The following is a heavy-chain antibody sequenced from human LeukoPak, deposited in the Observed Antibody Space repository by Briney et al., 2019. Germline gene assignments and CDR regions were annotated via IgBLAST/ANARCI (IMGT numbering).Heavy chain of an antibody. CDR2: ISSSSSTI. CDR3: ARTPYGDYAH. J-gene: IGHJ4*02. D-gene: IGHD4-17*01. CDR1: GFTFSSYS. V-gene: IGHV3-48*04. Sequence: PGESLRLSCAASGFTFSSYSMNWVRQAPGKGLEWVSYISSSSSTIYYADSVKGRFTISRDNAKNSLYLQMNSLRAEDTAVYYCARTPYGDYAHWGQGTLVTVSS.